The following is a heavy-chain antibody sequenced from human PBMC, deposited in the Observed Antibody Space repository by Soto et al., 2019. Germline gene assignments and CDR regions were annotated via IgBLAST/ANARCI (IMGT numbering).Heavy chain of an antibody. Sequence: QVQLVQSGAEVKKPGASVKVSCKASGYTFTSYYMHWVRQAPGQGLEWMGIINPSGGSTSYAQKFXXXVTMTRDTSTXXVXMXXSSLRSEDTAVYYCARANLGYCISTSCRAGNWFDPWGQGTLVTVSS. CDR1: GYTFTSYY. V-gene: IGHV1-46*01. J-gene: IGHJ5*02. D-gene: IGHD2-2*01. CDR2: INPSGGST. CDR3: ARANLGYCISTSCRAGNWFDP.